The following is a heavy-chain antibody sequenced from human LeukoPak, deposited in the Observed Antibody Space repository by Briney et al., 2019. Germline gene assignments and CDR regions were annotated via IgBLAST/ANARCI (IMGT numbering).Heavy chain of an antibody. V-gene: IGHV3-66*04. Sequence: GGSLRLSCAASGFTVGSNYMGWVRQAPREGLEWVSVIYTDGRTYSADSMKGRFTLSRDNSKNTLYLQMSSLRAEDTAVYYCARRRAASWSFDSWGQGTLVTVSS. CDR2: IYTDGRT. J-gene: IGHJ4*02. D-gene: IGHD6-13*01. CDR1: GFTVGSNY. CDR3: ARRRAASWSFDS.